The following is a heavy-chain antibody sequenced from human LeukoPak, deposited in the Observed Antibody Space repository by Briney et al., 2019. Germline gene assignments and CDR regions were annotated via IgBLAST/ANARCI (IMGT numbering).Heavy chain of an antibody. Sequence: SETLSLTCAVSGVSISSGGYSWSWIRQPPGKGLEWIGYIYHSGSTYYNPSLKSRVTISVDRSKNQFSLKLSSVTAADTAVYYCARDGYGDHTYFDYWGQGTLVTVSS. J-gene: IGHJ4*02. D-gene: IGHD4-17*01. CDR1: GVSISSGGYS. CDR3: ARDGYGDHTYFDY. V-gene: IGHV4-30-2*01. CDR2: IYHSGST.